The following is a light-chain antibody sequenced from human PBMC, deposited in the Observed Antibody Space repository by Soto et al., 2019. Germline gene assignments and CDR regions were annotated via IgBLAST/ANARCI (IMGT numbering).Light chain of an antibody. Sequence: EGVLTQSPATLSLSPGERATLSCRASQSVSSYLAWYQQKPGQAPRLLIYDASNRATDIPARFSGSGSGTDFTITISSLEPEDFAVYYCQQSSSFGGGTRVEIK. V-gene: IGKV3-11*01. CDR3: QQSSS. J-gene: IGKJ4*01. CDR1: QSVSSY. CDR2: DAS.